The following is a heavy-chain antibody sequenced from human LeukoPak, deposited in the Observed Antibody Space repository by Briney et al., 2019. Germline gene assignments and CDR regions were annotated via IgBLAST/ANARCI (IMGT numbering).Heavy chain of an antibody. D-gene: IGHD3-16*02. V-gene: IGHV4-59*08. Sequence: SETLSLTCTVSGGSIGTYYWSWIRQSPGKGLEWIGYIYVTGTRYNPYLQSRVAISVDRSRNQFFLKMSSVTAADTAVYYCARHIGGGIEDMDVWGKGTKVIVSS. J-gene: IGHJ6*03. CDR1: GGSIGTYY. CDR3: ARHIGGGIEDMDV. CDR2: IYVTGT.